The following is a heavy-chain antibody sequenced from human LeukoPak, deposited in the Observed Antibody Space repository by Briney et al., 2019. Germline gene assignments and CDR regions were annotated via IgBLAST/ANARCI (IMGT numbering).Heavy chain of an antibody. V-gene: IGHV3-23*01. J-gene: IGHJ5*02. D-gene: IGHD6-13*01. CDR2: ISGSGGST. Sequence: PGGSLRLSCAASGFTFSSYAMSWVRQAPGKGLEWVSAISGSGGSTYYADSVKGRFTISGDNSKNTLYLQMNSLRAEDTAVYYCAKERRGYSSSWRNWFDPWGQGTLVTVSS. CDR1: GFTFSSYA. CDR3: AKERRGYSSSWRNWFDP.